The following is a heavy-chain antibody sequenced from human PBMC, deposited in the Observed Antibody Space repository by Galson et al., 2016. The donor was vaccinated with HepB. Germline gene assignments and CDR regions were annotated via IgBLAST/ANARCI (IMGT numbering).Heavy chain of an antibody. CDR1: GYTFTNYG. CDR3: ARWGTMVRGVMKNHYGMDV. Sequence: QSGAEVKKPGESLKISCKASGYTFTNYGLSWLRQAPGQGLEWMGWISAYIGNARYAQKLQGRVSLTTDTTTSTAYMELRSLRSDDTAVYYCARWGTMVRGVMKNHYGMDVWGQGTTVTVSS. J-gene: IGHJ6*02. D-gene: IGHD3-10*01. CDR2: ISAYIGNA. V-gene: IGHV1-18*01.